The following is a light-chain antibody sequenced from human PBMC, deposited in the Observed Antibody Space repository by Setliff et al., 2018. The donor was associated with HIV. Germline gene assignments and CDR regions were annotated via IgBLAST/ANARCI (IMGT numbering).Light chain of an antibody. CDR2: DVS. J-gene: IGLJ1*01. CDR3: SSYTTSSTRV. V-gene: IGLV2-14*01. CDR1: RSDIGTYNY. Sequence: QSALTQPASVSGSPGQSITISCTGSRSDIGTYNYVSWYQQHPGKAPKLMIYDVSNRPSGVSDRFSGSKSGNTASLTISGVQAEDGADYYCSSYTTSSTRVLGTGTKVTVL.